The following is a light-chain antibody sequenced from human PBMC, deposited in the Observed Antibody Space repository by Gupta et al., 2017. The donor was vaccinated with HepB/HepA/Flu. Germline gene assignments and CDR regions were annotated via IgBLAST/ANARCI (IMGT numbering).Light chain of an antibody. V-gene: IGLV1-44*01. CDR1: SSNIGSNT. Sequence: QSVLTQPPSASGTPGQRVTISCSGSSSNIGSNTVNWYQQLPGAAPKRLSYNNNERPSGVPDRFSGSKSGTSASLAISGLQSEDEVDYYWAAWDDSLNGPVFGRGTKLTVL. CDR2: NNN. J-gene: IGLJ3*02. CDR3: AAWDDSLNGPV.